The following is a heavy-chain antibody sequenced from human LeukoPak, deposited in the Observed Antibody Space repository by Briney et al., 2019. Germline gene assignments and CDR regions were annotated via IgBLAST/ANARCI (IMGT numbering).Heavy chain of an antibody. CDR3: ARDSHYGSGNSGY. CDR2: ISGSGGST. J-gene: IGHJ4*02. Sequence: GGSLRLFCAASGFTFSSYAMSWVRQAPGKGLEWVSAISGSGGSTYYADSVKGRFTISRDNSKNTLYLQMNSLRAEDTAVYYCARDSHYGSGNSGYWGQGTLVTVSS. V-gene: IGHV3-23*01. D-gene: IGHD3-10*01. CDR1: GFTFSSYA.